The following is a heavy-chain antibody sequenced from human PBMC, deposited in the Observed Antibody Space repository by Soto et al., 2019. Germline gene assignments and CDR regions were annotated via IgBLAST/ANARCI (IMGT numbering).Heavy chain of an antibody. D-gene: IGHD2-2*01. CDR1: GYSFTSYW. Sequence: GESLKISCKGSGYSFTSYWISWVRQMPGKGLEWMGRIDPSDSYTNYSPSFQGHVTISADKSISTAYLQWSSLKASDTAMYYCAITSYCSSTSCFYYYGMDVWGQGTTVTVSS. J-gene: IGHJ6*02. V-gene: IGHV5-10-1*01. CDR2: IDPSDSYT. CDR3: AITSYCSSTSCFYYYGMDV.